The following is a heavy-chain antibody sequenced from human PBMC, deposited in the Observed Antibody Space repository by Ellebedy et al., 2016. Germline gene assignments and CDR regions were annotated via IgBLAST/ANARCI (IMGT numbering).Heavy chain of an antibody. J-gene: IGHJ6*02. CDR3: ARDYDSSGYDYGMDV. D-gene: IGHD3-22*01. CDR2: IYYSGST. Sequence: SETLSLTXTVSGGSISSSSYYWGWIRQPPGKGLEWIVSIYYSGSTYYNPSLKSRVTISVDTSKNQFSLKLSSVTAADTAVYYCARDYDSSGYDYGMDVWGQGTTVTVSS. V-gene: IGHV4-39*07. CDR1: GGSISSSSYY.